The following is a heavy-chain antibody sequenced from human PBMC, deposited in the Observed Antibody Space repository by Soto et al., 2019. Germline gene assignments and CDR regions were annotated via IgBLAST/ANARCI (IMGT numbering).Heavy chain of an antibody. CDR2: IYYTGST. J-gene: IGHJ4*02. CDR1: GGSISSYY. V-gene: IGHV4-59*01. D-gene: IGHD2-15*01. CDR3: AAAPRY. Sequence: QVQLQESGPGLVKPSETLTLTCTVSGGSISSYYWSWIRQPPGKGLEWIGYIYYTGSTDHNPSLKSRVTISLDTSKNQVSLQLTSVTAADTAVYYCAAAPRYWGQGVLVTVSS.